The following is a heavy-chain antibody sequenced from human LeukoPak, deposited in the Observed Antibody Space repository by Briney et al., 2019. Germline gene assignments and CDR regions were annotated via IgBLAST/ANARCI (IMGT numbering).Heavy chain of an antibody. Sequence: PSETLSLTCAVYGGSFSDYYWSWIRQPPGRGLEWIGEINHSGRTNYNPSLKSRVTILVDTSKNQLSLKLNSVTAADTAVYYCARVSGYCSNGVCRFEYWGQGTLVTVSS. V-gene: IGHV4-34*01. CDR1: GGSFSDYY. CDR3: ARVSGYCSNGVCRFEY. J-gene: IGHJ4*02. CDR2: INHSGRT. D-gene: IGHD2-8*01.